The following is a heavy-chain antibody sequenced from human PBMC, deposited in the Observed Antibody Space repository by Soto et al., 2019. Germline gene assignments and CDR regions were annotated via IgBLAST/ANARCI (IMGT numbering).Heavy chain of an antibody. V-gene: IGHV1-18*01. Sequence: ASVKVSCKASGYTFTSHGISWVRQAPGQGLEWMGWISAYNGNTNYAQKLQGRVTMTTDTSTSTVYMELSSLRSDDTAAYYCASGPGTVVVTGANFSDDWGQGTLVTVSS. CDR3: ASGPGTVVVTGANFSDD. CDR1: GYTFTSHG. CDR2: ISAYNGNT. J-gene: IGHJ4*02. D-gene: IGHD5-18*01.